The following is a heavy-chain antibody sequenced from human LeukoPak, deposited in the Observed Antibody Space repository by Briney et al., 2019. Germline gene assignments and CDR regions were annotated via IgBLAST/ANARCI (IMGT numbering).Heavy chain of an antibody. CDR3: ARERPSYYGMDV. CDR1: GGSISSGGYY. V-gene: IGHV4-31*03. J-gene: IGHJ6*04. CDR2: IYYSGGT. Sequence: PSQTLSLTCTVSGGSISSGGYYWSWIRQHPGKGLEWIGYIYYSGGTYYNPSLKSRVTISVDTSKNQFSLKLSSVTAADTAVYYCARERPSYYGMDVWGKGTTVTVSS.